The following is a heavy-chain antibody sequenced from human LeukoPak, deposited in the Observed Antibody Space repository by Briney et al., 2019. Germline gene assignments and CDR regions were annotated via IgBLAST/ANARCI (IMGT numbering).Heavy chain of an antibody. CDR1: GFTFSSYA. V-gene: IGHV3-30-3*01. Sequence: GGSLRLSCAASGFTFSSYAMHWVRQAPGKGLEWVAVISYDGSNKYYADSVKGRFTISRDNSKNTLYLQMNSLTSEDTAVYYCARETPYSGYPRGGWGQGTLVTVSS. CDR2: ISYDGSNK. CDR3: ARETPYSGYPRGG. D-gene: IGHD5-12*01. J-gene: IGHJ4*02.